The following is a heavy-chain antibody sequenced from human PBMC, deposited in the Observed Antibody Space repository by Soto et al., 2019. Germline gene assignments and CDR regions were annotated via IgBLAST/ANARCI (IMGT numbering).Heavy chain of an antibody. CDR3: ARGGVSTRTFDY. V-gene: IGHV5-51*01. J-gene: IGHJ4*02. CDR1: GYNFAGYW. Sequence: PGESLKLSCKCSGYNFAGYWIAGVRQMPGKGLELMGIIYPSDSDTRYRPSFQGQVTISADKSISSAYLQWSSLRASDTAMYYCARGGVSTRTFDYWGQGTPVTVPS. CDR2: IYPSDSDT. D-gene: IGHD3-3*01.